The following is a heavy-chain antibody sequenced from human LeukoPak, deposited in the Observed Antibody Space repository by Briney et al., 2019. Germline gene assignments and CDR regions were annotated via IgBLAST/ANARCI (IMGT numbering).Heavy chain of an antibody. J-gene: IGHJ4*02. D-gene: IGHD3-3*01. CDR3: ARVRYDFWSGYRYYFDY. CDR1: GGTFSSYA. Sequence: SVKVSCKASGGTFSSYAISWVRQAPGQGLEWMGRIIPILGIANYAQKFQGRVTITTDESTSTAYMELSSLRSEDTAVYYCARVRYDFWSGYRYYFDYWGQGTLVTVSS. CDR2: IIPILGIA. V-gene: IGHV1-69*04.